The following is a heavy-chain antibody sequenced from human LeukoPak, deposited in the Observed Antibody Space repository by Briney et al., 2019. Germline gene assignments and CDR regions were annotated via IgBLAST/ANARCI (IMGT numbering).Heavy chain of an antibody. V-gene: IGHV4-39*01. CDR3: ARRRYYDSSGYLE. D-gene: IGHD3-22*01. J-gene: IGHJ1*01. CDR1: GGSISSSSYY. Sequence: SETLSLTCTVSGGSISSSSYYWGWIRQPPGKGLEWIGSIYYSGSTYYNPSLKSRVTLSVDMSNNQFSLTLSSVTAADTALYFCARRRYYDSSGYLEWGQGTLVTVSS. CDR2: IYYSGST.